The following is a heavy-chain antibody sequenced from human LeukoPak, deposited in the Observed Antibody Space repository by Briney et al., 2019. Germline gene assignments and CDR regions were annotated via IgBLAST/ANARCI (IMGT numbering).Heavy chain of an antibody. CDR2: ISSSSSYI. D-gene: IGHD6-19*01. CDR1: GFTFSSYS. Sequence: GGSLRLSCAASGFTFSSYSMNWVRQAPGKGLEWVSSISSSSSYIYYADSVRGRFTISRDNSRNTLYLQMNSLRAEDTAVYYCAKDDRWLQFCCWGQGTLVTVSA. V-gene: IGHV3-21*04. J-gene: IGHJ4*02. CDR3: AKDDRWLQFCC.